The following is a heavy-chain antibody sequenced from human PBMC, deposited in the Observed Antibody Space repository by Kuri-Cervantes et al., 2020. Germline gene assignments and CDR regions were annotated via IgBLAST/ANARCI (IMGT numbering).Heavy chain of an antibody. V-gene: IGHV4-59*08. Sequence: CTVSGGSISSYYWNWIRQPPGKGLEWIGYLYYGGSTSYNPSLGSRVTMSVDTSKNQFSPKLSSATATDTAVYYCARRYWAGPFDYWGQGTLVTVSS. CDR2: LYYGGST. CDR1: GGSISSYY. CDR3: ARRYWAGPFDY. D-gene: IGHD2-15*01. J-gene: IGHJ4*02.